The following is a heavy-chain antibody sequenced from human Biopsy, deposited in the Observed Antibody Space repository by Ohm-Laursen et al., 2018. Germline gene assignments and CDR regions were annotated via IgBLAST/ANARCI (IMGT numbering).Heavy chain of an antibody. CDR1: GGTFINYA. J-gene: IGHJ4*02. V-gene: IGHV1-69*13. D-gene: IGHD1-26*01. CDR3: ARGPHSGSHSCFDF. Sequence: SVTASCKASGGTFINYAISWVRQAPGQGLEWMGGIIPMFGTANYAQMFQGRVTISADESTSTSYMELSSLTTEDTAIYYCARGPHSGSHSCFDFWGRGTLVTVSS. CDR2: IIPMFGTA.